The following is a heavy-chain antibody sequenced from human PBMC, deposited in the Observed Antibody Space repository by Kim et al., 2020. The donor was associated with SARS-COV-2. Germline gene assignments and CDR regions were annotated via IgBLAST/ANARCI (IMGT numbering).Heavy chain of an antibody. CDR1: GFSFSNSA. CDR2: VSGYDGQT. Sequence: GGSLRLSCAASGFSFSNSAMYWVRQAPGQGLEWVSSVSGYDGQTYYADSVKGRFTMSRDNSKNTLNLQMDSLRAEDTAVYYCAKPAVGRGKSYGFDSWGQGTLVTVSS. J-gene: IGHJ4*02. D-gene: IGHD3-16*01. CDR3: AKPAVGRGKSYGFDS. V-gene: IGHV3-23*01.